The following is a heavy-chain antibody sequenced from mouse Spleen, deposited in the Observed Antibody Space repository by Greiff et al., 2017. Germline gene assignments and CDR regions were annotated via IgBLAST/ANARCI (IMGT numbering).Heavy chain of an antibody. J-gene: IGHJ4*01. V-gene: IGHV7-1*01. D-gene: IGHD2-3*01. CDR1: GFTFSDFY. CDR2: SRNKANDYTT. CDR3: ARDGDGAMDY. Sequence: DVMLVESGGGLVQSGRSLRLSCATSGFTFSDFYMEWVRQAPGKGLEWIAASRNKANDYTTEYSASVKGRFIVSRDTSQSILYLQMNALRAEDTAIYYCARDGDGAMDYWGQGTSVTVSS.